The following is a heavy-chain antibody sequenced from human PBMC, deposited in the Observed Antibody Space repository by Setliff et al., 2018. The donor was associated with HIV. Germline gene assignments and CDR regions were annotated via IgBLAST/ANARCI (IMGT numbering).Heavy chain of an antibody. J-gene: IGHJ5*01. CDR3: ARGGAVSADFDS. V-gene: IGHV4-39*06. CDR2: IYYDGRT. D-gene: IGHD2-15*01. CDR1: GGSIRTGAYY. Sequence: SETLSLTCTVSGGSIRTGAYYWGWIRQPPGKGREWIGCIYYDGRTFYKPSLKSHLTISVDTSKNQFPLSLNSVTAADTAVYFCARGGAVSADFDSWGQGTLVTVSS.